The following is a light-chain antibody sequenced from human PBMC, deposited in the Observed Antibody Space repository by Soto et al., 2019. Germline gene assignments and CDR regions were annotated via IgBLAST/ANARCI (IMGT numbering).Light chain of an antibody. CDR3: QQYGTSPWT. J-gene: IGKJ1*01. CDR1: QSVSSNY. CDR2: VAS. Sequence: EIVLTQSPGTLSLSPGERATLSCRASQSVSSNYLAWYQQKPGQAPRLLIYVASSRATGIPDRFSGSGSGRDFTLTISRLEPEDFAVYYCQQYGTSPWTFGQGTKVEIK. V-gene: IGKV3-20*01.